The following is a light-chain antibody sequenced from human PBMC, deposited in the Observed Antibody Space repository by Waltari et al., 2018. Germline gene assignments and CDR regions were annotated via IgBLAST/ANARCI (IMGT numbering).Light chain of an antibody. J-gene: IGKJ1*01. CDR2: DAS. CDR3: QQRSDLPPIT. Sequence: IVLTQSPATLSLSPGDRATLSCRASQIVSTYLAWYQQKPGQAPRLLISDASYRATGIPARFSGSGSGTDFTLTISSLDPEDFAVYYCQQRSDLPPITFGQGTKVEI. CDR1: QIVSTY. V-gene: IGKV3-11*01.